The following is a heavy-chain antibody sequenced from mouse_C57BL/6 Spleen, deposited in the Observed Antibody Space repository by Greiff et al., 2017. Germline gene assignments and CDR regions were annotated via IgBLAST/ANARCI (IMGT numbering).Heavy chain of an antibody. CDR1: GFSLTSYG. D-gene: IGHD2-4*01. V-gene: IGHV2-2*01. Sequence: VKLMESGPGLVQPSQSLSITCTVSGFSLTSYGVHWVRQSPGKGLEWLGVIWSGGSTDYNAAFISRLSISKDNSKSQVFFKMNSLQADDTAIYYCARGVDDYGGFAYWGQGTLVTVSA. CDR2: IWSGGST. J-gene: IGHJ3*01. CDR3: ARGVDDYGGFAY.